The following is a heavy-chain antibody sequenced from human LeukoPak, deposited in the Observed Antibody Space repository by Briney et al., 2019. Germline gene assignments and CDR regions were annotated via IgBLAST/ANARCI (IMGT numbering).Heavy chain of an antibody. CDR3: ASPSIVGATGRRNDAFDI. CDR2: IHYSGST. Sequence: SETLSLTCSVSGGSISSSSYYWGWIRQPPGKGLEWIGSIHYSGSTYYNTSLKSRVTISVDTSKNQFSLKLSPVTAADTAVYYCASPSIVGATGRRNDAFDIWGQGTMVAVFS. J-gene: IGHJ3*02. V-gene: IGHV4-39*01. D-gene: IGHD1-26*01. CDR1: GGSISSSSYY.